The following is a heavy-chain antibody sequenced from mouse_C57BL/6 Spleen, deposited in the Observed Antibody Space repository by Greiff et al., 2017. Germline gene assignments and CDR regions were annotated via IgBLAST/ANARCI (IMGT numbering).Heavy chain of an antibody. CDR2: IWTGGGT. Sequence: VMLVESGPGLVAPSPSLSITCTVSGFSLTSYAISWVRQPPGKGLEWLGVIWTGGGTNYNSALKSRLSISKDNSKSQVFLKMNSLQTDDTARYYCARSTMVTTGAMDYWGQGTSVTVSS. CDR1: GFSLTSYA. D-gene: IGHD2-2*01. CDR3: ARSTMVTTGAMDY. V-gene: IGHV2-9-1*01. J-gene: IGHJ4*01.